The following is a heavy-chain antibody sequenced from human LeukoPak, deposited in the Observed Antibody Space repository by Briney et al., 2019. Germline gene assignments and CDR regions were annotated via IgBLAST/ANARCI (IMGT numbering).Heavy chain of an antibody. D-gene: IGHD6-19*01. V-gene: IGHV1-69*04. J-gene: IGHJ6*02. CDR3: ARDPGAGIAVSGRYYGMDV. CDR1: GYSFSSNG. CDR2: IIPILGIA. Sequence: GASVKVSCKASGYSFSSNGISWVRQAPGQGLEWMGRIIPILGIANYAQKFQGRVTITADKSTSTAYMELSSLRSEDTAVYYCARDPGAGIAVSGRYYGMDVWGQGTTVTVSS.